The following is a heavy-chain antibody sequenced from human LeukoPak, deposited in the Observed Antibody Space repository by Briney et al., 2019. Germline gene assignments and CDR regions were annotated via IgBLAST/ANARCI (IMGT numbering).Heavy chain of an antibody. CDR3: ARAMYYDFWSGYLYYYGMDV. J-gene: IGHJ6*02. D-gene: IGHD3-3*01. CDR2: IKQDGSEK. V-gene: IGHV3-7*01. Sequence: PGGSLRLSCAASGFTFSSYWMSWVRQAPGKGLEWVANIKQDGSEKYYVDSVKGRFTISRDNAKNSLYLQMSSLRAEDTAVYYCARAMYYDFWSGYLYYYGMDVWGQGTTVTVSS. CDR1: GFTFSSYW.